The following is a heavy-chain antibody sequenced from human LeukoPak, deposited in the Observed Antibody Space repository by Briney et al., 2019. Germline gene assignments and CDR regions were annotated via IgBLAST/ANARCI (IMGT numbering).Heavy chain of an antibody. Sequence: SVKVSCKASGGTFSGYAISWVRQAPGQGLEWMGGIIPIFGTANYAQKFQGRVTITADKSTSTAYMELSSLRSEDTAVYYCASRAVAGTRLYWYLDLWGRGTLVTVSS. J-gene: IGHJ2*01. CDR3: ASRAVAGTRLYWYLDL. CDR2: IIPIFGTA. CDR1: GGTFSGYA. D-gene: IGHD6-19*01. V-gene: IGHV1-69*06.